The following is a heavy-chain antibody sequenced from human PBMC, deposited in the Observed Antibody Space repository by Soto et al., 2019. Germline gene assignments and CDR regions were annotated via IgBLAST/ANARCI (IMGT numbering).Heavy chain of an antibody. CDR2: ISSSSSYI. V-gene: IGHV3-21*01. Sequence: EVQLVESGGGLVKPGGSLRLSCAASGFTFSSYSMNWVRQAPGKGLEWVSSISSSSSYIYYADSVKGRFTISRDNAKNSLYLQMNSLRAEDTAVYYCARDGGIAVAGTRLLYYGMDVRGQGTTVTVSS. J-gene: IGHJ6*02. CDR3: ARDGGIAVAGTRLLYYGMDV. D-gene: IGHD6-19*01. CDR1: GFTFSSYS.